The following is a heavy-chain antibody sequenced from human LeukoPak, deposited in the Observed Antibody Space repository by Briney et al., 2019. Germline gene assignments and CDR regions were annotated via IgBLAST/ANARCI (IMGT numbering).Heavy chain of an antibody. V-gene: IGHV3-23*01. J-gene: IGHJ4*02. Sequence: GGSLRLSCAASGFTFSDYYMSWIRQAPGKGLEWVSTIGGSGANTYYADSLRGRFTISRDNSKNTLYLQMNSLRAEDTAVYYCAKRGVYGNFYFDYWGQGTLATVSS. CDR3: AKRGVYGNFYFDY. CDR1: GFTFSDYY. CDR2: IGGSGANT. D-gene: IGHD4-11*01.